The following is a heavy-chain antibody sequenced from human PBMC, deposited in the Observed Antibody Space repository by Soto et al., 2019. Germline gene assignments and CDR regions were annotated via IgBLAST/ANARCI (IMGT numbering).Heavy chain of an antibody. V-gene: IGHV1-3*01. J-gene: IGHJ3*02. D-gene: IGHD6-13*01. Sequence: ASVKVSCQASGYTFTSYAMHWVRQAPGQRLEWMGWINAGNGNTKYSQKFQGRVTITRDTSASTAYMELSSLRSEDTAVYYCARFSEAGDFGVLDAFDIWGQGTMVTVSS. CDR1: GYTFTSYA. CDR2: INAGNGNT. CDR3: ARFSEAGDFGVLDAFDI.